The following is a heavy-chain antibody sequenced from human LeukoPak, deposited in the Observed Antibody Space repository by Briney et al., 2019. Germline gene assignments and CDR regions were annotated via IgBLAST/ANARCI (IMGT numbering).Heavy chain of an antibody. V-gene: IGHV3-30*18. CDR3: AKSSGSYYGFSWFDP. J-gene: IGHJ5*02. CDR1: GFTFSSYG. Sequence: GGSLRLSCAASGFTFSSYGMHWVRQAPGKGLEWVAVISYDGSNKYYADSVKGRFTISRDNSKNTLYLQMNSLRAEDTAVYYCAKSSGSYYGFSWFDPWGQGTLVTVSS. CDR2: ISYDGSNK. D-gene: IGHD1-26*01.